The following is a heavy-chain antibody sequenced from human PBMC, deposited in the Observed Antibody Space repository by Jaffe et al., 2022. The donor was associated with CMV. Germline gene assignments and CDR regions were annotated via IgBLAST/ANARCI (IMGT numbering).Heavy chain of an antibody. CDR2: IWYDGSNK. CDR1: GFTFSSYG. D-gene: IGHD3-22*01. Sequence: QVQLVESGGGVVQPGRSLRLSCAASGFTFSSYGMHWVRQAPGKGLEWVAVIWYDGSNKYYADSVKGRFTISRDNSKNTLYLQMNSLRAEDTAVYYCARDRGYYDSSGYYDYWGQGTLVTVSS. V-gene: IGHV3-33*08. J-gene: IGHJ4*02. CDR3: ARDRGYYDSSGYYDY.